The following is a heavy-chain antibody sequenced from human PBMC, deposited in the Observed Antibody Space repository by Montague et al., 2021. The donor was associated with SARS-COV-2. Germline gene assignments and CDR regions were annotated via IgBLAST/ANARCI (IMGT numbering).Heavy chain of an antibody. V-gene: IGHV3-74*01. CDR2: INSDGSST. J-gene: IGHJ5*02. CDR3: SLLFDP. Sequence: SMILSCAASGFTFSSYWMHWVRQAPVKGLVWVSRINSDGSSTSYADSVKGRFTISRDNAKNTLYLQMNSLRAEDTAVYYCSLLFDPWGQGTLVTVSS. CDR1: GFTFSSYW.